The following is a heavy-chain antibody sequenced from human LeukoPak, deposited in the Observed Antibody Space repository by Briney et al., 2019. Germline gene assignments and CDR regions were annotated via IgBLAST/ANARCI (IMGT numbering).Heavy chain of an antibody. D-gene: IGHD6-13*01. J-gene: IGHJ3*02. CDR3: ARDRFISIWTFENRPDAFDI. V-gene: IGHV5-51*01. Sequence: GESLKISCKGSGYSFSSYWIGWVRQMPGKGLEWMGIIYPGDSDARYSPSFQGQVTMSADKSISTAYLQWNSLKASDTAMYFCARDRFISIWTFENRPDAFDIWGQGTMVTVSS. CDR1: GYSFSSYW. CDR2: IYPGDSDA.